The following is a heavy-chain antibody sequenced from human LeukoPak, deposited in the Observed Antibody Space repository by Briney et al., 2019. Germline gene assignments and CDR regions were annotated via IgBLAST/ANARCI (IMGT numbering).Heavy chain of an antibody. CDR2: IYTRGST. D-gene: IGHD1-26*01. Sequence: SETLSLTCTVSGGSVSSYYWSWIRQPPGKGLEWIGYIYTRGSTNYNPSLKSRVTISVDTSKNQFSLKLTSVTAADTAVYYCARHEAGPSYSGSYNNWFDPWGQGTLVTVSS. CDR1: GGSVSSYY. J-gene: IGHJ5*02. CDR3: ARHEAGPSYSGSYNNWFDP. V-gene: IGHV4-4*09.